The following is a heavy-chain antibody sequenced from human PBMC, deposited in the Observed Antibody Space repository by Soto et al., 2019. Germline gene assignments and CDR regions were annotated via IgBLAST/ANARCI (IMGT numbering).Heavy chain of an antibody. Sequence: GGSLRLSCAASGFTFTNYAMNWVRQAPGKGLEWVSSITSGSGGSTNYADAVKGRFTISRDNSKNTLYLQMNSLRAEDTAVYYCAKDIVVVPAACEYFQHWGQGTLVTVSS. CDR2: ITSGSGGST. D-gene: IGHD2-2*01. J-gene: IGHJ1*01. CDR1: GFTFTNYA. V-gene: IGHV3-23*01. CDR3: AKDIVVVPAACEYFQH.